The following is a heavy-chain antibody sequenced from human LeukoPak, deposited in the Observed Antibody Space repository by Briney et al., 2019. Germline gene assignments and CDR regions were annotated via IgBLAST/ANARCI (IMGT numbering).Heavy chain of an antibody. CDR3: TTDVRRTTSWFDP. Sequence: GGSLRLSCAASGFTFSNAWMSWVRQAPGKGLEWVGRIKSKTDGGTTDYAAPVKGRFTISRDDSKNTLYLQMNSLKTEDTAVYYCTTDVRRTTSWFDPWGQGTLVTVSS. V-gene: IGHV3-15*01. CDR2: IKSKTDGGTT. CDR1: GFTFSNAW. D-gene: IGHD4-17*01. J-gene: IGHJ5*02.